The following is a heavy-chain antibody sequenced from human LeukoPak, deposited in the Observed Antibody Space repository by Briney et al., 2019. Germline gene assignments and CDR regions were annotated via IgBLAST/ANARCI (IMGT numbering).Heavy chain of an antibody. CDR1: GFTFSSYS. CDR3: ARGPERDYYYYYYMDV. CDR2: ISSSSSTI. Sequence: PGGSLRLSCAASGFTFSSYSMNWVRQAPGKGLEWVSYISSSSSTIYYADSVKGRFTISRDNAKNSLYLQMNSLRAEDTAVYYCARGPERDYYYYYYMDVWGKGTTVTISS. V-gene: IGHV3-48*01. D-gene: IGHD1-1*01. J-gene: IGHJ6*03.